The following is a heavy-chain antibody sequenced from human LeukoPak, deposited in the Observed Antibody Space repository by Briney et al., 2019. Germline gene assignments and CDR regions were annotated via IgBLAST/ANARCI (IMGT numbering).Heavy chain of an antibody. CDR2: INPSGGST. CDR3: ARHTSIAVAGTDYYYYYYMDV. CDR1: GYTFTSYY. D-gene: IGHD6-19*01. Sequence: GASVKVSCKASGYTFTSYYMHWVRQAPGQGLEWMGIINPSGGSTSYAQKFQGRGTITRDTSTSTVYMELSGLRSEDTAVYYCARHTSIAVAGTDYYYYYYMDVWGKGTTVTVSS. J-gene: IGHJ6*03. V-gene: IGHV1-46*03.